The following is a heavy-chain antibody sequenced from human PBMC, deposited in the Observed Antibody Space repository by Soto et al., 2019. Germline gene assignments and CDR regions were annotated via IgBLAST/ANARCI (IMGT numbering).Heavy chain of an antibody. Sequence: QVQLVQSGAEVKKPGSSVKVSCKASGGAFNNYIFDWVRQAPGQGLEWMGGIIPMFGTPKYAQTFQDRVTISADVSTGTANMELTSLRFDDTAVYYCARGRDQPPVGLYFDSWGEGTRVTVSS. CDR1: GGAFNNYI. CDR3: ARGRDQPPVGLYFDS. V-gene: IGHV1-69*01. CDR2: IIPMFGTP. J-gene: IGHJ4*02. D-gene: IGHD1-26*01.